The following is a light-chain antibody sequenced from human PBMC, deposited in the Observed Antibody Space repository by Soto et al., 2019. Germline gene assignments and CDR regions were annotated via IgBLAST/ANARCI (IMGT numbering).Light chain of an antibody. J-gene: IGLJ2*01. CDR1: SSDVGNYIY. V-gene: IGLV2-11*01. Sequence: QSVLTQPLSVPGSPGQSVTISCTGTSSDVGNYIYVSWYQQYPGKAPKLMIYDVSRRPSGVPDRFSGSKSGNTASLTISGLQTEDEADYYCCSYAGSYSVIFGGGTKLTVL. CDR2: DVS. CDR3: CSYAGSYSVI.